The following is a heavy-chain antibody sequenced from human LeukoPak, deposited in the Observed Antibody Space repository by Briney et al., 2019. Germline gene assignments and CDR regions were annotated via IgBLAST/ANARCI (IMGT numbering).Heavy chain of an antibody. CDR1: GGSISSGGYY. J-gene: IGHJ5*02. D-gene: IGHD4-17*01. Sequence: KPSETLSLTCSVSGGSISSGGYYWSWIRQHPGKGLEWIGYIYYSGSTYYNPSLKSRVTISVDTSKNQFSLKLSSVTAADTAVYYCARADYDYGDQNWFDPWGQGTLVTVSS. CDR2: IYYSGST. V-gene: IGHV4-31*03. CDR3: ARADYDYGDQNWFDP.